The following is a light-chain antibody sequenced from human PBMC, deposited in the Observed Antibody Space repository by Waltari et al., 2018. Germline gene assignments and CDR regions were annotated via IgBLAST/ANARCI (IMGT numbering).Light chain of an antibody. CDR3: ETGGHGTWV. CDR2: VNSDGSH. V-gene: IGLV4-69*01. CDR1: SGHSSNI. J-gene: IGLJ3*02. Sequence: QLVLTQSPSASASLGASVKLTCTLSSGHSSNIIAWLQQRPERGPRYLMKVNSDGSHSKGDGIPYRFSGSSSGAERYLIISSLQSEDEADYYCETGGHGTWVFGGGTKLTVL.